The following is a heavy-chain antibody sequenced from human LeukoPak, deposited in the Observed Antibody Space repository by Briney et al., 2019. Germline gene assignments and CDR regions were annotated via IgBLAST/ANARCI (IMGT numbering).Heavy chain of an antibody. V-gene: IGHV4-39*07. CDR1: GGSISSSSYY. Sequence: PSETLSLTCTVSGGSISSSSYYWGWIRQPPGKGLEWIGSIYYSGSTYYNPSLKSRVTISVDTSKNQFSLKLSSVTAADTAVYYCARDPSTDYGDYPRFDYWGQGTQVTVSS. D-gene: IGHD4-17*01. CDR2: IYYSGST. J-gene: IGHJ4*02. CDR3: ARDPSTDYGDYPRFDY.